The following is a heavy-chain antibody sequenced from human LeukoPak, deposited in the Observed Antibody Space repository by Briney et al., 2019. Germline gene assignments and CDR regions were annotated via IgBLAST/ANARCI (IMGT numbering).Heavy chain of an antibody. V-gene: IGHV3-7*04. D-gene: IGHD3-22*01. CDR2: IKQDGSEK. J-gene: IGHJ4*02. CDR3: ARGEYYYDGGY. Sequence: GGSLRLSCAGSGFTFSRFWMSWVRQAPGKGLEWVANIKQDGSEKYYVDSVKGRFTISRDNAKNSLFLQMNSLRAEETAVYYCARGEYYYDGGYWGQGTLVTVSS. CDR1: GFTFSRFW.